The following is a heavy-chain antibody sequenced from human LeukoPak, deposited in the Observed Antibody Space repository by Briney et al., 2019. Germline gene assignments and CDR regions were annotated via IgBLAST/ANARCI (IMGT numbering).Heavy chain of an antibody. CDR2: IYSGGST. CDR1: GFTVSSNY. D-gene: IGHD1-7*01. V-gene: IGHV3-53*01. J-gene: IGHJ3*02. Sequence: GGSLRLSCAASGFTVSSNYMSWVRQAPGKGLEWVSVIYSGGSTYYADSVKGRFTISRDNAKNSLYLQMNSLRAEDTAVYYCARGGGDNWNYLGAFDIWGQGTMVTVSS. CDR3: ARGGGDNWNYLGAFDI.